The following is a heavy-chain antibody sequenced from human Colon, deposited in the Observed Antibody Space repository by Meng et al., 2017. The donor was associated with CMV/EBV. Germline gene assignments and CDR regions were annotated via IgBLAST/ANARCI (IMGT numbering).Heavy chain of an antibody. CDR3: AKGGAAREWSVDY. V-gene: IGHV3-23*01. CDR1: GFTFSSYA. CDR2: ISGSGGST. D-gene: IGHD6-6*01. J-gene: IGHJ4*02. Sequence: GESLKISWAASGFTFSSYAMSWVRQAPGKGLEWVSAISGSGGSTYNADSVKGRFTISRDNSKNTLYLQMNSLRAEDTAVYYCAKGGAAREWSVDYWGQGTLVTVSS.